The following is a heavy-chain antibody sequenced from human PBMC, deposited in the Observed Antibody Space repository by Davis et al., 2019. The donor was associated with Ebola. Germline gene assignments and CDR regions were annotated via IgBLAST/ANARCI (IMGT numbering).Heavy chain of an antibody. Sequence: GESLKISCAGYGFTFGDYAMNWVRQAPGKGLEWVGFIRSKAYGGKTGYAAPVKGRFTISRDDSRSIAYLQMNSLKTEDTAVYYCTTEDHYYDSSGYSYYYYGMDVWGQGTTVTVSS. CDR2: IRSKAYGGKT. V-gene: IGHV3-49*04. CDR3: TTEDHYYDSSGYSYYYYGMDV. J-gene: IGHJ6*02. CDR1: GFTFGDYA. D-gene: IGHD3-22*01.